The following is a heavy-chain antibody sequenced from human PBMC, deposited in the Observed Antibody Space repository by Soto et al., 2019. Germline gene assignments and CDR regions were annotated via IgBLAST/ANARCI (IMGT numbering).Heavy chain of an antibody. V-gene: IGHV1-2*02. J-gene: IGHJ6*02. D-gene: IGHD3-3*01. CDR2: LKSDNGGA. CDR1: GYSLTGHY. Sequence: ASVKVSCKASGYSLTGHYMHWVRQVSGKRLEYLGWLKSDNGGANYAQKFQGRVTITADESTSTAYMELSSLRSEDTAVYYCARELNYDFWSGPLSPYYGMDVWGQGTTDTVSS. CDR3: ARELNYDFWSGPLSPYYGMDV.